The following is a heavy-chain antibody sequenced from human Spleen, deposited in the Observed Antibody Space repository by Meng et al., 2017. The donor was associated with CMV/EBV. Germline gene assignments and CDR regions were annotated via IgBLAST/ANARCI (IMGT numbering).Heavy chain of an antibody. J-gene: IGHJ4*02. V-gene: IGHV3-7*01. Sequence: GGSLRLSCAASGFTFSNYWMSWVRQAPGQGLEWVANIKEDGSEKYYVDSLKGRFTVSRDNAKNTLYLQMNSLRAEDTAVYYCARRYYDILTGAYYFDYWGQGTLVTVSS. CDR2: IKEDGSEK. CDR1: GFTFSNYW. D-gene: IGHD3-9*01. CDR3: ARRYYDILTGAYYFDY.